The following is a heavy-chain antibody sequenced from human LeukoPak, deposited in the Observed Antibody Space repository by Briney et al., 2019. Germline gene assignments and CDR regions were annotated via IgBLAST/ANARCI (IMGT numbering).Heavy chain of an antibody. Sequence: GESLKISCKGSGYSFTSYWIGWVRQMPGKGLEWMGIIYPGDSDTRYSPSFQGQVTISADKSISTACLQWSSLKASDTAMYYCARQRVIAAAGTYYYYGMDVWGQGTTVTVSS. D-gene: IGHD6-13*01. J-gene: IGHJ6*02. V-gene: IGHV5-51*01. CDR3: ARQRVIAAAGTYYYYGMDV. CDR2: IYPGDSDT. CDR1: GYSFTSYW.